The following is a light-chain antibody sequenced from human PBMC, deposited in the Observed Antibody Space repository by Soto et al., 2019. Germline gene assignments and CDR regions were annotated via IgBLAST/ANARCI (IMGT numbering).Light chain of an antibody. J-gene: IGKJ1*01. CDR3: QQYYSSPWT. CDR1: QSVLSSSNNKNY. V-gene: IGKV4-1*01. CDR2: WAS. Sequence: DIVMIQSPDSLAVSLGERATINCKSSQSVLSSSNNKNYLAWYQQKPGQPPKVLIYWASTRESGVPDRFSGSGSGSEFTLTISSLQAEDVAFYYCQQYYSSPWTFGQGTKVEIK.